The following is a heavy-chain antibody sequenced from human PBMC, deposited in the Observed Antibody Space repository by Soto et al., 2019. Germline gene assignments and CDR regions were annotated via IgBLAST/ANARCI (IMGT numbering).Heavy chain of an antibody. CDR3: ARDRGRFAFWSGFPW. Sequence: QVQLVESGGGVVQPGRSLRLSCAASGFTFSSYAMHWVRQAPGKGLEWVAVISYDGNNKYYADSVKGRFSISRDNSKNTLYLQMNSLRAEDTSVYYCARDRGRFAFWSGFPWWGQGTLVTVSS. J-gene: IGHJ4*02. D-gene: IGHD3-3*01. V-gene: IGHV3-30-3*01. CDR1: GFTFSSYA. CDR2: ISYDGNNK.